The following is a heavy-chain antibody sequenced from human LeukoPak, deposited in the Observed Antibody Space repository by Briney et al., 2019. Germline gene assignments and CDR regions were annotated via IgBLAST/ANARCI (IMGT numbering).Heavy chain of an antibody. CDR1: GGSISSYY. J-gene: IGHJ4*02. V-gene: IGHV4-59*08. D-gene: IGHD4-4*01. CDR3: ARHKKLQYPSD. CDR2: IYYSGST. Sequence: SGTLSLTCTVSGGSISSYYWSWIRQPPGKGLEWIGYIYYSGSTNYNPSLKSRVTVSVDTSKNQFSLKLSSVTAADTAVYYCARHKKLQYPSDWGQGTLVTVSS.